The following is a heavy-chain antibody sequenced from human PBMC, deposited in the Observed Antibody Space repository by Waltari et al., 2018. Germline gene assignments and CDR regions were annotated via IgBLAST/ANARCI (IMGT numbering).Heavy chain of an antibody. V-gene: IGHV3-23*01. D-gene: IGHD3-22*01. Sequence: EVQVLESGGGLAQPGGSLRVTCAASGFTFSNYAIYWVRQAPGKGLEWVSGINGYGDKTYYADSVRGRFTLSRDNSRNTLSLEMNSLRADDTAVYYCAKAHFYDTSGYIEHWGQGTLVTVSS. J-gene: IGHJ1*01. CDR1: GFTFSNYA. CDR3: AKAHFYDTSGYIEH. CDR2: INGYGDKT.